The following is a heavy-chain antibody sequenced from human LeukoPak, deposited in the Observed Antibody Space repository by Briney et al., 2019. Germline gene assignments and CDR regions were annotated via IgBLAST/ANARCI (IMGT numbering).Heavy chain of an antibody. J-gene: IGHJ4*02. Sequence: SVKVSCKVSAGTFSNFGITWVRQAPGQGLEWMGRIIPILGIKNYAQKLQGRVTITADKSTTTAYIELSSMRSEDKAVYSCARVEVWGGYYGQFDYWGQGTLVTVSS. CDR1: AGTFSNFG. V-gene: IGHV1-69*04. CDR2: IIPILGIK. D-gene: IGHD3-3*01. CDR3: ARVEVWGGYYGQFDY.